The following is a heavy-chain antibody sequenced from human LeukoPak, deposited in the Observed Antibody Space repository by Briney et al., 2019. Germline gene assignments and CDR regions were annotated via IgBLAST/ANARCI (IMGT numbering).Heavy chain of an antibody. J-gene: IGHJ4*02. CDR1: GFSLSSSGVA. CDR3: AHIAKMNGYYRYFDY. CDR2: IFWDDDK. D-gene: IGHD3-9*01. Sequence: SGPTLVKPTQTLTLTCTFSGFSLSSSGVAVGWIRQPPGEALEWLAIIFWDDDKRNSPSLKSSLTITKDTSKNQVVLTMTNMDPVDTATYYCAHIAKMNGYYRYFDYWGLGTLVTVSS. V-gene: IGHV2-5*02.